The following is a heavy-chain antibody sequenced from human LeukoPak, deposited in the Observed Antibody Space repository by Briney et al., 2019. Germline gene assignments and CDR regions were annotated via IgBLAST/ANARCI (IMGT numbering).Heavy chain of an antibody. CDR3: TRHSSMVRGVIGYNYYMDV. CDR1: GFTFSGSA. D-gene: IGHD3-10*01. CDR2: IRSKANSYAT. Sequence: GGSLRLSCAASGFTFSGSAMHWVRQPSGKGLEWVGRIRSKANSYATAYAASVKGRFTISRDASKNTAYLQMNSLKTEDTAVYYCTRHSSMVRGVIGYNYYMDVWGKGTTVTVSS. J-gene: IGHJ6*03. V-gene: IGHV3-73*01.